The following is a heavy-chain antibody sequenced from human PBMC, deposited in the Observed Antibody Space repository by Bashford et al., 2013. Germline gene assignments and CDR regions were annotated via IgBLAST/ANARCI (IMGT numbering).Heavy chain of an antibody. D-gene: IGHD5-24*01. V-gene: IGHV1-69*01. Sequence: WVRQAPGQGLEWMGGIIPIFGTANYAQKFQGRVTITADESTSTAYMELSSLRSEDTAVYYCAREGRDGYNRGDYWGQGTLVTVSS. CDR3: AREGRDGYNRGDY. J-gene: IGHJ4*02. CDR2: IIPIFGTA.